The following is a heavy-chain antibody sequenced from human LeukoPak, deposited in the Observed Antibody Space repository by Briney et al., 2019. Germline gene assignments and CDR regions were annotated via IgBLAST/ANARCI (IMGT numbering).Heavy chain of an antibody. Sequence: PSETLSLTCTVSGGSLSSYYWSWIRQPPGKGPEWIGYIYYSGSTNYNPSLKSRVTISVDTSKNQFSLKLSSVTAADTAVYYCARQEYSGSPTDYWGQGTLVTVSS. V-gene: IGHV4-59*08. J-gene: IGHJ4*02. CDR3: ARQEYSGSPTDY. CDR2: IYYSGST. CDR1: GGSLSSYY. D-gene: IGHD1-26*01.